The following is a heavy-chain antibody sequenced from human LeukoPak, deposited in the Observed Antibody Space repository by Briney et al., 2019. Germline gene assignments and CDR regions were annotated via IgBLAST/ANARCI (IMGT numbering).Heavy chain of an antibody. CDR3: ARQGIAAAGTEAVSWFDP. D-gene: IGHD6-13*01. Sequence: GASVKVCCKASGGSFYSYAVRWMRQAPGQWLELMGGIIPICGTANYAQKFQGRVTITADESTSTAYMELSSLRSEDTAVYYCARQGIAAAGTEAVSWFDPWGQGTLVTVSS. V-gene: IGHV1-69*13. CDR2: IIPICGTA. J-gene: IGHJ5*02. CDR1: GGSFYSYA.